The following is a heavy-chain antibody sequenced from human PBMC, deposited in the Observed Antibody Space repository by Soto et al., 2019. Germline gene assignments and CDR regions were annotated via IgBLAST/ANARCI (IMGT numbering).Heavy chain of an antibody. CDR1: GFTFSSYA. CDR2: VSASGGGT. J-gene: IGHJ6*02. Sequence: GGSLRLSCAASGFTFSSYAMNWVRQAPGKGLEWVAGVSASGGGTSYADSVKGRFTISRDNSKDTLYLQMNSLRAEDTAVYYCAKSSSRAHYYAMDVWGQGTTVTVP. CDR3: AKSSSRAHYYAMDV. D-gene: IGHD2-2*01. V-gene: IGHV3-23*01.